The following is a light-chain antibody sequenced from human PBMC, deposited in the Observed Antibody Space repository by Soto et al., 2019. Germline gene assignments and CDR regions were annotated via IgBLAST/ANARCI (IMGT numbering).Light chain of an antibody. J-gene: IGKJ2*01. Sequence: EVVLTQSPGTLSLSPGERATLSCRASQSVSSSSLAWYQQKPGQAPRPVMYGASSRATGIPDRFSGSGSGTDFTLTISRLEPEDFAVYYCQQYNKWPPYTFGQGTKVDIK. CDR2: GAS. V-gene: IGKV3-20*01. CDR3: QQYNKWPPYT. CDR1: QSVSSSS.